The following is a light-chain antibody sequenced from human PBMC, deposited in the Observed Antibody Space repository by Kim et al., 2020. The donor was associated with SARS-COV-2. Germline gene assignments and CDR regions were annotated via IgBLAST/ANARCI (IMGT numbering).Light chain of an antibody. CDR1: AVPKQY. V-gene: IGLV3-25*03. CDR3: QSADISGTYVI. Sequence: SYELTQPPSVSVSPGQTARITCSGDAVPKQYAYWYQQKPGQAPVLVIYKDTQRPSGIPERFSGSTSRTTVTLTISVVQAEDEADYYCQSADISGTYVIFG. CDR2: KDT. J-gene: IGLJ1*01.